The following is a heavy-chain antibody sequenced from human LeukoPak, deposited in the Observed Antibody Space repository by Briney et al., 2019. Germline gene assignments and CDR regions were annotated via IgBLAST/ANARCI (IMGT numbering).Heavy chain of an antibody. D-gene: IGHD2-15*01. CDR3: AGSPIGYGMDV. CDR1: GCSISNENW. Sequence: SETLSLTCAVCGCSISNENWWGWVRPPPGKGLEWIGEIYHSGSTYYIPSLKSRVTISVDKSKNQFSLKLTSVTAADTAVYYCAGSPIGYGMDVWGQGTTVTVSS. J-gene: IGHJ6*02. V-gene: IGHV4-4*02. CDR2: IYHSGST.